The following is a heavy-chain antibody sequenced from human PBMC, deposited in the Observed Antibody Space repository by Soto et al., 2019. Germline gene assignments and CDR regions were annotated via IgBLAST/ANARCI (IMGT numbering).Heavy chain of an antibody. D-gene: IGHD6-13*01. CDR2: IFSNDEK. V-gene: IGHV2-26*04. J-gene: IGHJ5*02. Sequence: QVTVKESGPVLVKPTETLTLTCTVSGFSLSNAGLGVSWIRQPPGKALEWLAHIFSNDEKSYSTSLKSRLTISKDTSKSQVVLIMTIMDPVDTATYYCALTYSTSWYWFDPWGQGTLVTVSS. CDR1: GFSLSNAGLG. CDR3: ALTYSTSWYWFDP.